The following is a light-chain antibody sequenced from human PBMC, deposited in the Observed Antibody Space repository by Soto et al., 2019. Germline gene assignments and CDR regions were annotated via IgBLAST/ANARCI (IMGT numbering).Light chain of an antibody. V-gene: IGKV4-1*01. CDR3: QQYYSTWT. CDR2: WAS. Sequence: DIVMTQSPDSLAVSLGERATINCKSSQSVFYSSNNKNYLAWYQQKPGQPPKLLIYWASIRESGVPHRFSGSGSGTDFTLTISSLRAEDVAVYYCQQYYSTWTFGQGTKVEIK. J-gene: IGKJ1*01. CDR1: QSVFYSSNNKNY.